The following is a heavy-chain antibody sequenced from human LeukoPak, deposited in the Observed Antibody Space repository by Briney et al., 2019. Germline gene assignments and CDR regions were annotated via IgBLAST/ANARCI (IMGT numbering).Heavy chain of an antibody. D-gene: IGHD1-1*01. Sequence: PSETLSLTCTVSAGSIRSYHWSWIRQPPGKGLEWIGYISYSGSTNLNPSLKSRVTISVDTSKNQFSLKLSSVTAADTAVYYCAREGTAGTNLNWFDPWGQGTLVTVSS. J-gene: IGHJ5*02. V-gene: IGHV4-59*01. CDR2: ISYSGST. CDR3: AREGTAGTNLNWFDP. CDR1: AGSIRSYH.